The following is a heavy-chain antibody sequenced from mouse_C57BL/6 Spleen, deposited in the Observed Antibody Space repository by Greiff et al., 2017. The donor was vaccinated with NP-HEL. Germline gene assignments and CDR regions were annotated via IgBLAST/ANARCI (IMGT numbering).Heavy chain of an antibody. V-gene: IGHV5-17*01. CDR3: ARPYDGYSYAMDY. Sequence: EVKLMESGGGLVKPGGSLKLSCAASGFTFSDYGMHWVRQAPEKGLEWVAYISSGSSTIYYADTVKGRFTISRDNAKNTLFLQMTSLRSEDTAMYYCARPYDGYSYAMDYWGQGTSVTVSS. CDR1: GFTFSDYG. CDR2: ISSGSSTI. D-gene: IGHD2-3*01. J-gene: IGHJ4*01.